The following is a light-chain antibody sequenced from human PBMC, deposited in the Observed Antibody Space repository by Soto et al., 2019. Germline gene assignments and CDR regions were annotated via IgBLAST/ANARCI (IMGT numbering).Light chain of an antibody. V-gene: IGLV4-69*02. CDR3: QTWGTGPWV. J-gene: IGLJ3*02. Sequence: QPVLTQSPSASASLGASVKLTCTLSSGHNSYAIAWHQQQPEKGPRYVMKINNDGSHIKGDGIPDRFSGSSSGAERYLTISXLQSEDEADYYCQTWGTGPWVFGGGTQLTVL. CDR1: SGHNSYA. CDR2: INNDGSH.